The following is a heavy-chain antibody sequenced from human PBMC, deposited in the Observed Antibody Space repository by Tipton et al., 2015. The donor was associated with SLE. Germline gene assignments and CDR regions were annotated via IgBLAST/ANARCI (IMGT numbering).Heavy chain of an antibody. J-gene: IGHJ4*02. Sequence: TLSLTCAVSGYSVSSGSYWGWIRQPAGQGLEWIGRIYNSGYTNYNPSLKSRVTMSVDMSKNQFSLKLTSVTAADMAIYYCARVDTIYSFDYWGQGALVTVSS. CDR3: ARVDTIYSFDY. CDR1: GYSVSSGSY. V-gene: IGHV4-4*07. D-gene: IGHD3/OR15-3a*01. CDR2: IYNSGYT.